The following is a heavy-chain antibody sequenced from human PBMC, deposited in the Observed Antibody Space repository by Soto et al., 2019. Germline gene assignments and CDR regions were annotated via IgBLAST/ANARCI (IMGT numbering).Heavy chain of an antibody. D-gene: IGHD3-22*01. Sequence: QVQLQESGPGLVKPSQTLSLTCTVSGGSISSGGYYWSWIRQHPGKGLDWIGYIYYTGIAYYNPSLNSPLTISVYTSNNQFSLKLSSVTAEDTAVYYCAREAYYYDSSGYFSKYFDSWGQGTLVTVSS. CDR1: GGSISSGGYY. V-gene: IGHV4-31*01. CDR2: IYYTGIA. J-gene: IGHJ4*02. CDR3: AREAYYYDSSGYFSKYFDS.